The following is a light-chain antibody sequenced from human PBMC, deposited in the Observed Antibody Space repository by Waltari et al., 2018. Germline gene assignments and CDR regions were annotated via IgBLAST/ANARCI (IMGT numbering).Light chain of an antibody. CDR2: WAS. CDR3: QQCYTFPYT. J-gene: IGKJ2*01. Sequence: DIVLTQSPDSLAVSLGERATINCKSSQSVVFSSNNKNYLAWYQQKPGQPPKLLITWASTRESGVPDRFSGSGSETDFTLTISSLQAEDVAVYYCQQCYTFPYTFGQGTKLKIK. V-gene: IGKV4-1*01. CDR1: QSVVFSSNNKNY.